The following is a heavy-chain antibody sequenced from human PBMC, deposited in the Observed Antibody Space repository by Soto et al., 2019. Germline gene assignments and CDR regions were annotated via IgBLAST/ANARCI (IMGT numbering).Heavy chain of an antibody. CDR2: IYNDGTYA. Sequence: VGFRRLACAGSGFTFNMYWMHWVRQVPGKGPVWVARIYNDGTYADYADSVKGRFTISRDNAKDTLYLQMNDLRAEDSALYHCTWGPRASSADTSARWGEGILVTVS. V-gene: IGHV3-74*01. D-gene: IGHD6-13*01. CDR1: GFTFNMYW. J-gene: IGHJ1*01. CDR3: TWGPRASSADTSAR.